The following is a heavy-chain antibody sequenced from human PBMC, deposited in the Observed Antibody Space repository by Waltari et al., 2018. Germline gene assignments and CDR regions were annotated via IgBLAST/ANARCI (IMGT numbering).Heavy chain of an antibody. V-gene: IGHV3-53*01. CDR2: LYVAGHT. CDR3: ARDLLHYFDY. Sequence: EVQLVESGGGLIQPGGSLRLSCAASGLTISDNYMSWVRQAPGKGLELFSVLYVAGHTYYADSVKSLFTISRDISKNTLYLQMNSLRTEDTAVYYCARDLLHYFDYRGQGTLVTVSS. J-gene: IGHJ4*02. D-gene: IGHD2-21*01. CDR1: GLTISDNY.